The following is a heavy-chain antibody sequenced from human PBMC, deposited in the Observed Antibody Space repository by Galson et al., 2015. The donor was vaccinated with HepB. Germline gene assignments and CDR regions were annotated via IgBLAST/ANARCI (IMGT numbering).Heavy chain of an antibody. CDR3: ARYQSDAFDI. Sequence: ALRLSCAASGFTLGDYFMGRFRQARGLGLGWHSYNSGSGTYTRYADAVKGRFTISRDNAENSLYLQMSSLGAEDTAVYYCARYQSDAFDIWGQGTMVTVSS. V-gene: IGHV3-11*06. D-gene: IGHD2-2*01. J-gene: IGHJ3*02. CDR1: GFTLGDYF. CDR2: NSGSGTYT.